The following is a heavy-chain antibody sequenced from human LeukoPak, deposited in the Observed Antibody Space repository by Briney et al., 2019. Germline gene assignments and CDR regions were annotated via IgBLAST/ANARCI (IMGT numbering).Heavy chain of an antibody. J-gene: IGHJ3*02. V-gene: IGHV1-2*02. CDR2: INPNSGGT. CDR1: GYTFTGYY. CDR3: ARIRDGYNDAYDI. Sequence: ASVKVSCKASGYTFTGYYMHWVRQAPGQGLEWMGWINPNSGGTNYAQNFQGRVTMTRDTSASTVYMELSSLRSEDTAIYYCARIRDGYNDAYDIWGQGTVVTISS. D-gene: IGHD5-24*01.